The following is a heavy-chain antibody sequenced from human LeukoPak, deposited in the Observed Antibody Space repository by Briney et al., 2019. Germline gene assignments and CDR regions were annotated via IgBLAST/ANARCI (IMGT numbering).Heavy chain of an antibody. J-gene: IGHJ3*02. CDR2: ISGSGGST. CDR3: AKDRRYCSSTSCYITFDAFDI. V-gene: IGHV3-23*01. D-gene: IGHD2-2*02. Sequence: GGSLRLSCAASGFTFSSYAMSWVRQAPGKGLEWVSAISGSGGSTYYADSLKGRFTISRDNSKNTLYLQMNSLRAEDTAVYYCAKDRRYCSSTSCYITFDAFDIWGQGTMVTVSS. CDR1: GFTFSSYA.